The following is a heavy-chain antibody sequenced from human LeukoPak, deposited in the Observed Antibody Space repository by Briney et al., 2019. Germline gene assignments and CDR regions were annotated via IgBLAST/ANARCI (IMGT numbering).Heavy chain of an antibody. Sequence: ASVKVSFQASGGTFSSYPISWVRPAPGQGLAWMGWILPIFCKANYAQKFQGRVTITTDESTSTAYMELSSLRSEDTAVYYCARAGYYDSSGYYPHPHDAFDIWGQGTMVTVSS. CDR2: ILPIFCKA. CDR1: GGTFSSYP. J-gene: IGHJ3*02. CDR3: ARAGYYDSSGYYPHPHDAFDI. V-gene: IGHV1-69*05. D-gene: IGHD3-22*01.